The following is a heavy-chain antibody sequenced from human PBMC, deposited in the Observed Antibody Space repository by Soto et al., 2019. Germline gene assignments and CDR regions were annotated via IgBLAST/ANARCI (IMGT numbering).Heavy chain of an antibody. CDR1: GYSFTSYW. CDR2: IDPSGSYT. CDR3: ARLKANGMDV. V-gene: IGHV5-10-1*01. Sequence: GSSLKISCTGSGYSFTSYWISWVRQMPGKGLEWMGRIDPSGSYTNYSPSFQGHVTIAADKSISTACMEWSSLKASDTAMYYCARLKANGMDVWGQGTTVTVSS. J-gene: IGHJ6*02.